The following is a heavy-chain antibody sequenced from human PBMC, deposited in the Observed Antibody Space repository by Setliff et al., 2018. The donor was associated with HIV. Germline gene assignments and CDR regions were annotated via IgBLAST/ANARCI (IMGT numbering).Heavy chain of an antibody. CDR1: GYTFTSDY. V-gene: IGHV1-46*01. D-gene: IGHD2-2*01. Sequence: GASVKVSCKASGYTFTSDYIHWVRQAPGQGLEWMGIINPAVNPTSYAQKFRGRVTMTEDTSTDTAYMELSSLRSEDTAVYYCATDRILGSCSSTSCSNAFDIWGQGTMVTVSS. J-gene: IGHJ3*02. CDR3: ATDRILGSCSSTSCSNAFDI. CDR2: INPAVNPT.